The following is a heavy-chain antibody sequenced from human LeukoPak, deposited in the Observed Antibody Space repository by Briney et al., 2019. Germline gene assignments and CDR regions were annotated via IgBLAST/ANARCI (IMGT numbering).Heavy chain of an antibody. Sequence: PGGSLRLSCAASGFTFSSYWMSWVRQAPGKGLEWVANINQDGSEKYSVDSVKGRFTISRDNAKNSLYLQMNSLRAEDTAVYYCAREYYSDSSGSDYWGQGTLVPVSS. J-gene: IGHJ4*02. V-gene: IGHV3-7*05. CDR1: GFTFSSYW. CDR2: INQDGSEK. CDR3: AREYYSDSSGSDY. D-gene: IGHD3-22*01.